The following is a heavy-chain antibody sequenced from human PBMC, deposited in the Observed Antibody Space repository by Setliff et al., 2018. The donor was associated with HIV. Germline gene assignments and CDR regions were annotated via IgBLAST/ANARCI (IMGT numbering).Heavy chain of an antibody. CDR2: IKQDGSEK. V-gene: IGHV3-7*01. CDR3: AKNLYRSGWSPLDY. CDR1: GFTFSSYW. Sequence: PGGSLRLSCAASGFTFSSYWMTWVRQAPGKGLEWVANIKQDGSEKYYADSVRGRLTISRDNSKNTLYLQMNSLRAEDTAVYYCAKNLYRSGWSPLDYWGQGTLVTVS. D-gene: IGHD6-13*01. J-gene: IGHJ4*02.